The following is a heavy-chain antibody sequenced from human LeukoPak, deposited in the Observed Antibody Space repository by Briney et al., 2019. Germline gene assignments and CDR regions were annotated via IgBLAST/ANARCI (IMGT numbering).Heavy chain of an antibody. CDR2: INHSGST. D-gene: IGHD5-18*01. CDR1: GGSFSGYY. Sequence: PSETLSLTCAVYGGSFSGYYWSWIRRPPGKGLEWIGEINHSGSTNYNPSLKSRVTISVDTSKNQFSLKLSSVTAADTAVYYCARGARGYSYGYFLAAGGHFDYWGQGTLVTVSS. J-gene: IGHJ4*02. V-gene: IGHV4-34*01. CDR3: ARGARGYSYGYFLAAGGHFDY.